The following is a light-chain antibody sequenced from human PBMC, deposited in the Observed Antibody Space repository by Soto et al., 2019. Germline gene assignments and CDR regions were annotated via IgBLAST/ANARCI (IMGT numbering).Light chain of an antibody. V-gene: IGLV2-23*02. Sequence: QSALTKPASVSGSPGQSITISCSGTSSDVGRYNLVSWYQHCPGKAPKLIFYEFNKRPSGVSTRFSASKSGNTASPTISGLQSEDEADYYCFSFVGGNTWMFGGGTKLTVL. CDR1: SSDVGRYNL. J-gene: IGLJ3*02. CDR3: FSFVGGNTWM. CDR2: EFN.